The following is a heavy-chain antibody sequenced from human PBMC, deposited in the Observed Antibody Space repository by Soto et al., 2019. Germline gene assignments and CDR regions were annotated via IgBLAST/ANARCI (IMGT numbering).Heavy chain of an antibody. Sequence: TLWLTCTVSGGSISSGGDYWSWIRQHPGKGLEWIGYIYYSGSTYYNPSLKSRVTISVDTSKNQFSLKLSSVTAADTAVYYCARAVAAAGPDYYGMDVWGQGTTVTVSS. D-gene: IGHD6-13*01. J-gene: IGHJ6*02. CDR3: ARAVAAAGPDYYGMDV. CDR2: IYYSGST. CDR1: GGSISSGGDY. V-gene: IGHV4-31*03.